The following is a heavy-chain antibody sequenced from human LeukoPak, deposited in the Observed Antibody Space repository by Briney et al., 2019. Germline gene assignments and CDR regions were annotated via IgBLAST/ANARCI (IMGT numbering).Heavy chain of an antibody. CDR1: GGSISSSPYY. Sequence: TSETLSLTCTVSGGSISSSPYYWGWIRQPPGKGLEWIGSIYYSGTAHYSPSLESRVTISVDTSKNQFSLKLASVTAADTAIYYCAKGAGGFSYYNWFDPWGQGTLVTVSS. CDR2: IYYSGTA. V-gene: IGHV4-39*07. CDR3: AKGAGGFSYYNWFDP. J-gene: IGHJ5*02. D-gene: IGHD5-18*01.